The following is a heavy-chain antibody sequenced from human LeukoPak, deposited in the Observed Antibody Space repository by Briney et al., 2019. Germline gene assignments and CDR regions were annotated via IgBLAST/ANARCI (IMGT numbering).Heavy chain of an antibody. Sequence: SQTLSLTCAISGDSVSSNSAAWNWMTQSPSRGLEWLGRTYYRSKWYNDYAVSVKSRITITPDTSKTQFSLQLNSVTPEDTAVYYCARRLLLDYYYGMDVWAKGPRSPSP. J-gene: IGHJ6*02. CDR3: ARRLLLDYYYGMDV. V-gene: IGHV6-1*01. CDR2: TYYRSKWYN. D-gene: IGHD2-15*01. CDR1: GDSVSSNSAA.